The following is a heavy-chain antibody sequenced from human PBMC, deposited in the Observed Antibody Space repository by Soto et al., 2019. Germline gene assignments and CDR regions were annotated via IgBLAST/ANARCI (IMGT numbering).Heavy chain of an antibody. CDR2: ISAYNDHT. CDR1: GYTFTNYY. Sequence: GASVKVSCKASGYTFTNYYMHWVRQAPGQGLEWVGWISAYNDHTNYAQKFQGRVTMTTDTSTSTAYMELRSLRSDDTAVYYCARGTYFDYRGKGTLVTVS. CDR3: ARGTYFDY. J-gene: IGHJ4*02. D-gene: IGHD1-1*01. V-gene: IGHV1-18*04.